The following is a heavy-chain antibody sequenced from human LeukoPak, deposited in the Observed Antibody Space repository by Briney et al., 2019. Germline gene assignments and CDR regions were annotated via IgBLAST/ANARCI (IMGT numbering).Heavy chain of an antibody. V-gene: IGHV3-74*01. CDR1: GFTFSSYW. D-gene: IGHD6-13*01. Sequence: GGSLRLSCAASGFTFSSYWMHWVRQAPGKGLVWVSRINSDGSSTSYADSVKGRFTISRDNAKNSLYLQMNSLRAEDTAVYYCARSGVSPYSSSWPLDYWGQGTLVTVSS. J-gene: IGHJ4*02. CDR2: INSDGSST. CDR3: ARSGVSPYSSSWPLDY.